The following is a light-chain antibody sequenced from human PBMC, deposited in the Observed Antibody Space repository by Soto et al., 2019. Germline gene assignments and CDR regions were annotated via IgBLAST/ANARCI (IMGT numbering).Light chain of an antibody. CDR2: DAF. CDR3: QQYNNWPPLT. CDR1: QSVGCK. Sequence: EVVMTQSPATLSVSPGERATISCRDSQSVGCKLAWYQQKPGQAPRLLIFDAFTRATGIPFRFSGSGSVTEFTLFISSLQSEDFAVYYCQQYNNWPPLTFGGGTKVDIK. V-gene: IGKV3-15*01. J-gene: IGKJ4*01.